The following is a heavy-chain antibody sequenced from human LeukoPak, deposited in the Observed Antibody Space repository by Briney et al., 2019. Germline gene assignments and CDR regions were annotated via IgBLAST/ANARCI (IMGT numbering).Heavy chain of an antibody. D-gene: IGHD3-22*01. CDR1: GYTFTGYH. J-gene: IGHJ3*02. V-gene: IGHV1-2*06. CDR2: INPNSGGT. Sequence: ASVKVSCKASGYTFTGYHMHWVRQAPGQGLEWMGRINPNSGGTNYAQKFQGRVTMTRDTSISTAYMELSRLRSDDTAVYYCARVLLWDYYDSSNDAFDIWGQGTMVTVSS. CDR3: ARVLLWDYYDSSNDAFDI.